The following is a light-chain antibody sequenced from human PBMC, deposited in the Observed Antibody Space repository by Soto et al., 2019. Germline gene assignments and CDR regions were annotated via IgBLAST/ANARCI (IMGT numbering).Light chain of an antibody. CDR1: QSVSSY. Sequence: EIVLTQSPVTLSLSPGDRATLSCRASQSVSSYFAWYQQKPGQPPRLLIYDTSNRATGIAARFSGRGSGTDFTLTIRSLEPEDFAAYYCQQRYHWPSTFGGGTRVEIK. CDR3: QQRYHWPST. J-gene: IGKJ4*01. V-gene: IGKV3-11*01. CDR2: DTS.